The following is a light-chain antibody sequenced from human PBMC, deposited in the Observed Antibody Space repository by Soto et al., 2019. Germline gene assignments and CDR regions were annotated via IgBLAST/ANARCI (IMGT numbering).Light chain of an antibody. J-gene: IGLJ1*01. CDR3: CSYAGSPWV. Sequence: QSVRTQLGSGSVSPSLSVASSNTGSSSDVGGYNFVSWYLQYPGKAPKLLIYDVDQRPSGVLHRFSGSRSGNTASLTISGLQAEDESDYFCCSYAGSPWVFGTGTKVP. CDR2: DVD. CDR1: SSDVGGYNF. V-gene: IGLV2-11*01.